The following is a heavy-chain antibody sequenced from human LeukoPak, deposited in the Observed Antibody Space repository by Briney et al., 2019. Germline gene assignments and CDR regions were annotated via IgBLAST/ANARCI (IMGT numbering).Heavy chain of an antibody. D-gene: IGHD5-18*01. CDR1: GFTVSSNY. J-gene: IGHJ4*02. Sequence: PGGSLRLSCAASGFTVSSNYMSWVRQAPGKGLEWIGYIYYSGSTNYNPSLKSRVTISVDTSKNQFSLKLSSVTAADAAVYYCARVGGRYSYGLWGQGTLVTVSS. V-gene: IGHV4-59*02. CDR3: ARVGGRYSYGL. CDR2: IYYSGST.